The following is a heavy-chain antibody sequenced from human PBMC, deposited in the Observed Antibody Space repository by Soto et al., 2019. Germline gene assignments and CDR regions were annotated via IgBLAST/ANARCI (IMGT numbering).Heavy chain of an antibody. V-gene: IGHV3-30*18. D-gene: IGHD3-22*01. Sequence: GGSLRLSCAASGFTFSSYGMHWVRQAPGKGLEWVAVISYDGSNKYYADSVKGRFTISRDNSKNTLYLQMNSLRAEDTAVYYCAKDRAYYDSSGYYRGPETLVDYWGQGTLVTVSS. CDR1: GFTFSSYG. CDR3: AKDRAYYDSSGYYRGPETLVDY. J-gene: IGHJ4*02. CDR2: ISYDGSNK.